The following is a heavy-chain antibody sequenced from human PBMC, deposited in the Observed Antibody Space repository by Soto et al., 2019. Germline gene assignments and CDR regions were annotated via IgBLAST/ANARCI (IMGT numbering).Heavy chain of an antibody. V-gene: IGHV3-9*01. CDR1: GFTFDDYA. D-gene: IGHD6-25*01. CDR3: AKDAAYYFDY. J-gene: IGHJ4*02. CDR2: ISWGSGSI. Sequence: GGSMRLSCAASGFTFDDYAMHWVRQAPGKGLEWVSGISWGSGSIDYADSVKGRFTISRDNAKNSLYLQMNSLRAEDTALYYCAKDAAYYFDYWGQGTLVTVSS.